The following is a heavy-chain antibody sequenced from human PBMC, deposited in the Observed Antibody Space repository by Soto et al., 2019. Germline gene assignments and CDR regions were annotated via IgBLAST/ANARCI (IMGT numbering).Heavy chain of an antibody. CDR1: GFTFSSYS. CDR2: ISSSSSYI. V-gene: IGHV3-21*01. J-gene: IGHJ6*03. D-gene: IGHD3-9*01. CDR3: AREDYDILTGYENYYYYMDV. Sequence: PGGSLRLSCAASGFTFSSYSMNWVRQAPGKGLEWVSSISSSSSYIYYADSVKGRFTISRDNSKNTLYLQMNSLRAEDTAVYYCAREDYDILTGYENYYYYMDVWGKGTTVTSP.